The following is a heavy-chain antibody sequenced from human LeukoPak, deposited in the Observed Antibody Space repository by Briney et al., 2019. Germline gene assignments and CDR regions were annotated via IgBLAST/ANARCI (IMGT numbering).Heavy chain of an antibody. Sequence: PGGSLRLSCAASGFTFSSYGMHWVRQAPGKGLEWVAVISYDGSNKYYADSVKGRFTISRDNSKNTLYPQMNSLRAEDTAVYYCAKDGLATVNLYFQHWGQGTLVTVSS. CDR1: GFTFSSYG. V-gene: IGHV3-30*18. J-gene: IGHJ1*01. CDR2: ISYDGSNK. D-gene: IGHD4-17*01. CDR3: AKDGLATVNLYFQH.